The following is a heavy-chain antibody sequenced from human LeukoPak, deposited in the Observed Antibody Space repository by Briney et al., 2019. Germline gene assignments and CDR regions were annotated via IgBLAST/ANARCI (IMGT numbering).Heavy chain of an antibody. J-gene: IGHJ6*04. CDR1: GGTFSSYA. D-gene: IGHD6-13*01. CDR3: ARVLLLGYSTNYYYGMDV. Sequence: SVKVSCKASGGTFSSYAISWVRQAPGQGLEWMGGIIPIFGTANYAQKFQGRVTITADKSTGTAYMELSSLRSEDTAVYYCARVLLLGYSTNYYYGMDVWGKGTTVTVSS. CDR2: IIPIFGTA. V-gene: IGHV1-69*06.